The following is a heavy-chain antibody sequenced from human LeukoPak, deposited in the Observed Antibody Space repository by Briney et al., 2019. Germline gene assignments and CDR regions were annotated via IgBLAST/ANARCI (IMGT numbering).Heavy chain of an antibody. V-gene: IGHV5-51*01. Sequence: GESLKISCKDSGNSFASSWIGWVRQMPGKGLDWMGIIYPGDSDSRYSASFQGQVTISTDKSIRTAYLQWSSLKASDTAMYYCARRYRADDAFDIWGQGTMVTVSS. J-gene: IGHJ3*02. D-gene: IGHD2-2*01. CDR1: GNSFASSW. CDR3: ARRYRADDAFDI. CDR2: IYPGDSDS.